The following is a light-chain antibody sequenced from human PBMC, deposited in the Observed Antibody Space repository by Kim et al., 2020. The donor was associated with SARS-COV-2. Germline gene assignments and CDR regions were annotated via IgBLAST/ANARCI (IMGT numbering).Light chain of an antibody. CDR3: QQLNSYPT. CDR1: QGISSY. V-gene: IGKV1-9*01. J-gene: IGKJ5*01. Sequence: IQLTQSPSSLSASVGDRVTITCRASQGISSYLAWYQQKPGKAPKLLIYAASTLQSGVPSRFSGSGSGTDFTLTISSLQPEDFATYCCQQLNSYPTFGQETRLEIK. CDR2: AAS.